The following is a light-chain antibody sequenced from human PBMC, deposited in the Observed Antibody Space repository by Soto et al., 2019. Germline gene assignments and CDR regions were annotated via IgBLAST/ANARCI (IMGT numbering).Light chain of an antibody. CDR1: QSVSTH. V-gene: IGKV3-11*01. CDR2: DAS. CDR3: QQRSNWPLT. Sequence: EIVLTQSPATLSLSPGERAALSCRASQSVSTHLAWYQQKPGQPPRLLIYDASNRAAGIPARFSGSGSGTDFTLIISSLEPEDLACYYCQQRSNWPLTLGGGTKVDIK. J-gene: IGKJ4*01.